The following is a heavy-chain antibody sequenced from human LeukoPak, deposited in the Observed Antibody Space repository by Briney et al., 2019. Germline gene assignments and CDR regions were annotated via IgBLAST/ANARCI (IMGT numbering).Heavy chain of an antibody. CDR3: AKGDGPDSRGYFDYWYFDL. D-gene: IGHD3-22*01. CDR2: IYTGGNT. Sequence: AGGSLRLSCAASGFIVSSNYMNWVRQAPGKGLEWVSVIYTGGNTYYADSVKGRFTISRDNSKNTLFLQMNSLRAEDTAVYYCAKGDGPDSRGYFDYWYFDLWGRGTLVTVSS. CDR1: GFIVSSNY. J-gene: IGHJ2*01. V-gene: IGHV3-53*05.